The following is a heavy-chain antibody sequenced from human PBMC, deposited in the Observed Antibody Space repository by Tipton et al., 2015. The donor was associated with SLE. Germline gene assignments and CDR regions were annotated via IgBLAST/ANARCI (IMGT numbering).Heavy chain of an antibody. V-gene: IGHV4-4*07. CDR2: IYTSGTT. J-gene: IGHJ4*02. CDR3: TRTTINVDNSDF. CDR1: GGSVSSYY. D-gene: IGHD4-11*01. Sequence: TLSLTCRVSGGSVSSYYWNWVRQSAEKGLEWIGRIYTSGTTYYNPSLKSRVSISVDTSENEIFLRLSSVTAADTATYYCTRTTINVDNSDFWGVGTPVTVSS.